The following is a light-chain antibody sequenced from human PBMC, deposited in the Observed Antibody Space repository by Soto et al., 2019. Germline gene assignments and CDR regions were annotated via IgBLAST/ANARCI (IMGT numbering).Light chain of an antibody. CDR2: EVS. J-gene: IGLJ1*01. CDR3: CSYTSITTLGGV. V-gene: IGLV2-14*01. CDR1: SSDVGFYKY. Sequence: QSVLTQPASVSGSPGQSITISCTGSSSDVGFYKYVSWYQQHPGKAPKLMIYEVSNRPSGVSNRFSGSKSGNTASLTISGLQAEDEADYYCCSYTSITTLGGVFGTGTKVTVL.